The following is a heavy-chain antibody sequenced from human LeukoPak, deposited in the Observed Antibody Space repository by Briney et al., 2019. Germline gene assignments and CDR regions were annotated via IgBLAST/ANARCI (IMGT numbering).Heavy chain of an antibody. CDR2: ISSSSSYI. D-gene: IGHD3-16*01. Sequence: PGGSLRLSCAASGFTFSTYGMNWVRQAPGKGLEWVSSISSSSSYIYYADSVKGRVTSSRENAENSVHLQMNSLRAEDTAVYYCAREEDYPYFDNWGQGTLVTVSS. V-gene: IGHV3-21*01. CDR3: AREEDYPYFDN. CDR1: GFTFSTYG. J-gene: IGHJ4*02.